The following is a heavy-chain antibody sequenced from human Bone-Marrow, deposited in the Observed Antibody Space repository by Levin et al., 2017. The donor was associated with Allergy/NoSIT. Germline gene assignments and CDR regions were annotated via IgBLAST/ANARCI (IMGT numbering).Heavy chain of an antibody. V-gene: IGHV4-4*02. CDR1: GTSISTNSW. CDR2: IHYSGNT. Sequence: SETLSLTCGVSGTSISTNSWWHWIRQSPEKGLEWIGEIHYSGNTNYNPSLKNRVTISVDKSNYQFSLKMNSVTAADTAGYYCARVQEGCSSTSCYLDPWGQGTLVTVSS. J-gene: IGHJ5*02. CDR3: ARVQEGCSSTSCYLDP. D-gene: IGHD2-2*01.